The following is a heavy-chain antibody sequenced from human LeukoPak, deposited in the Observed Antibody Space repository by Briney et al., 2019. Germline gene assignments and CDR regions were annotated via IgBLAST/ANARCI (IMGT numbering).Heavy chain of an antibody. D-gene: IGHD3-10*01. J-gene: IGHJ4*02. Sequence: PGASVKVSCKASGGTFSSYAISWVRQAPGQGLEWMGGIIPIFGTANYAQKFQGRVTMTTDTSTSTAYMELRSLRSDDTAVYYCARGDRGYGSGDQYWGQGTLVTVSS. V-gene: IGHV1-69*05. CDR3: ARGDRGYGSGDQY. CDR2: IIPIFGTA. CDR1: GGTFSSYA.